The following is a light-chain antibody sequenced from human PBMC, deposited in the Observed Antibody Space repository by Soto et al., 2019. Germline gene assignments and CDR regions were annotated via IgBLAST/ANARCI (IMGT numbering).Light chain of an antibody. CDR1: QSVSNKY. J-gene: IGKJ3*01. Sequence: EIVLTQSPGSLSLSPGERATLSCRASQSVSNKYLAWYQQKPGQAPRLLIYGASSRATGIPDTFSGNGSVTDFTRTISSLQPEDLSVYFCQQYGSSPSSFTLVSRTKVDI. V-gene: IGKV3-20*01. CDR3: QQYGSSPSSFT. CDR2: GAS.